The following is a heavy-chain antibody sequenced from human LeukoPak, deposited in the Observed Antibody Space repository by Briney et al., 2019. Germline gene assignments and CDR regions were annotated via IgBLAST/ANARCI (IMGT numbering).Heavy chain of an antibody. CDR3: ARLHECGMDV. CDR1: GGSFSGYS. Sequence: PSETLSLTCAASGGSFSGYSWSWIRQPPGKGLEWIGEINHSGSTNYNPSLKSRVTISVDTSKNQCSLKLSSVTAADTAVYYCARLHECGMDVWGKGTTVTVSS. J-gene: IGHJ6*04. D-gene: IGHD3-3*01. V-gene: IGHV4-34*01. CDR2: INHSGST.